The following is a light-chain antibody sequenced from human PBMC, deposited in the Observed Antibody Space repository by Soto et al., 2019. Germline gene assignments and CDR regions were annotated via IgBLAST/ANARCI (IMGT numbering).Light chain of an antibody. V-gene: IGKV1-39*02. CDR3: QQYGSAPWT. CDR2: AAS. J-gene: IGKJ1*01. Sequence: RATSSGRAYQSIRSYLNWYQQKPGKAPKLLIYAASSLQSGVPSRFSGSGSGTDSTLTISSRPAEDSAVYYCQQYGSAPWTFGQGTKVDIK. CDR1: QSIRSY.